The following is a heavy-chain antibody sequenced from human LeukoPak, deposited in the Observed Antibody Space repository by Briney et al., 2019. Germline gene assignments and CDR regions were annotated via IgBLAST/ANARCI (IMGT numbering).Heavy chain of an antibody. D-gene: IGHD2-15*01. V-gene: IGHV5-51*01. Sequence: GESLKISCKGSGYSFTSYWIAWVRQMLGKGLEWMGIIYPGDSNTIYSPSFQGQVTISADKSISTTYLQWSSLKSSDTAMYYCAKGYYCSGGSCYFDSWGQGTLVTVSS. CDR2: IYPGDSNT. CDR3: AKGYYCSGGSCYFDS. CDR1: GYSFTSYW. J-gene: IGHJ4*02.